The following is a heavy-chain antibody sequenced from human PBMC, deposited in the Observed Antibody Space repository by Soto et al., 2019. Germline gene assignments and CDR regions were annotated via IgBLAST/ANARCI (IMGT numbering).Heavy chain of an antibody. V-gene: IGHV3-23*01. D-gene: IGHD3-3*01. CDR1: GFTFSSYA. CDR3: AKDRGYDFWSGYYTGIGY. Sequence: GGSLRLSCAASGFTFSSYAMSWVRQAPGKGLEWVSAISGSGGSTYYADSVKGRFTISRDNSKNTLYLQMNSLRAEDTAVYYCAKDRGYDFWSGYYTGIGYWGQGTLVTVSS. CDR2: ISGSGGST. J-gene: IGHJ4*02.